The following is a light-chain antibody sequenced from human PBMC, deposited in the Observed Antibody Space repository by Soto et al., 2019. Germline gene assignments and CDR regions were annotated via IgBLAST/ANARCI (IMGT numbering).Light chain of an antibody. V-gene: IGKV3-15*01. J-gene: IGKJ2*01. CDR1: QSVSSN. Sequence: EIVMTQSPATLSVSPGERATLSCRASQSVSSNLAWYQQKPGQAHRLLIYGASTTATGIQARFSGSGSGTEFTLTINSLQFEDFAVYYCQQYNNWAPYTFGQGTKLVSK. CDR3: QQYNNWAPYT. CDR2: GAS.